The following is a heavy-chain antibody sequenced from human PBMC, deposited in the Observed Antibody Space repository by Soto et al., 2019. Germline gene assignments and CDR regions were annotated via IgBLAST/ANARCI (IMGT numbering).Heavy chain of an antibody. CDR3: ARGLTTLRGVMDS. CDR2: VYFSGNT. Sequence: PGETMSLTCTVSGGSLSSYYWTWIRQSPGKGLEWIGYVYFSGNTNYNPSLKSRVTISIDTSKNQFSLRLAPVTAADTAVYFCARGLTTLRGVMDSWGQGPLVTVSA. CDR1: GGSLSSYY. J-gene: IGHJ4*02. D-gene: IGHD3-10*01. V-gene: IGHV4-59*01.